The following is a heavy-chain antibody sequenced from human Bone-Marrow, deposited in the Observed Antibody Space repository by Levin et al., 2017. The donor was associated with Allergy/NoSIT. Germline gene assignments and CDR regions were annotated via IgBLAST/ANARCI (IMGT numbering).Heavy chain of an antibody. D-gene: IGHD3-10*01. CDR1: GGSTSSKNW. V-gene: IGHV4-4*02. Sequence: SCAVSGGSTSSKNWWSWVRQPPGRGLEWVGEIYHNGRTNYNPSLKSRVTISLDKSNNQFSLKLNSVTAADTAIYYCARDRVGEGGPGYWGQGTLVTVSS. CDR2: IYHNGRT. CDR3: ARDRVGEGGPGY. J-gene: IGHJ4*02.